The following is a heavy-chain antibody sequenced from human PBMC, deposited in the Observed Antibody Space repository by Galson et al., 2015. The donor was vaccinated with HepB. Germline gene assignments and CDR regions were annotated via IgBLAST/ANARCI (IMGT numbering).Heavy chain of an antibody. V-gene: IGHV3-30-3*01. CDR2: ISYDGSNK. D-gene: IGHD5-18*01. Sequence: SLRLSCAASGFTFSSYAMHWVRQAPGKGLEWVAVISYDGSNKYYADSVKGRFTISRDNSKNTLYLQMNSLRAEDTAVYYCARGIQLWSEYYFDYWGQGTLVTVSS. CDR1: GFTFSSYA. CDR3: ARGIQLWSEYYFDY. J-gene: IGHJ4*02.